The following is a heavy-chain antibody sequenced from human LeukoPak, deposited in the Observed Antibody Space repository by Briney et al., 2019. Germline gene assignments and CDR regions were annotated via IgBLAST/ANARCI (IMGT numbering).Heavy chain of an antibody. D-gene: IGHD3-22*01. CDR1: GFTFSSYA. CDR3: AKDDYDSSGSYYFDY. Sequence: GGSLRLSCAASGFTFSSYAMSWVRQAPGKGLEWVSAISGSGGSTYYEDPVNGRFTISRDNSKNTLYLQMNSLRAEDTAVYYCAKDDYDSSGSYYFDYWGQGTLVTVSS. CDR2: ISGSGGST. J-gene: IGHJ4*02. V-gene: IGHV3-23*01.